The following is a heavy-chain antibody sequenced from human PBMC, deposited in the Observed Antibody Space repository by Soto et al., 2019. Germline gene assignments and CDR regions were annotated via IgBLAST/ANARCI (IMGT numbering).Heavy chain of an antibody. CDR2: INSSGGST. CDR1: GFTFMSYA. J-gene: IGHJ4*02. Sequence: GGSLRLSCAASGFTFMSYAMSWVRQAPGKGLEWVSTINSSGGSTYYADSVKGRFTISRDNSKNTLYLQMNSLRAEDTAVYYCAKDLYGDYVGDYWGQGTLVTVSS. D-gene: IGHD4-17*01. V-gene: IGHV3-23*01. CDR3: AKDLYGDYVGDY.